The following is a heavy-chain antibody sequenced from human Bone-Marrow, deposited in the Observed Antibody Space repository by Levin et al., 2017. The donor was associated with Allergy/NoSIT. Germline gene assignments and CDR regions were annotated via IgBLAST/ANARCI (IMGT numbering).Heavy chain of an antibody. Sequence: SVKVSCKASGGTFSSYPISWVRQAPGQGLEWMGRIIPILGIANYAQKFQGRVTITADKSTSTAYMELSSLRSEDTAVYYCARDLLSGGNNQVFPPEDYWGQGTLVTVSS. CDR1: GGTFSSYP. D-gene: IGHD4-23*01. J-gene: IGHJ4*02. CDR2: IIPILGIA. V-gene: IGHV1-69*04. CDR3: ARDLLSGGNNQVFPPEDY.